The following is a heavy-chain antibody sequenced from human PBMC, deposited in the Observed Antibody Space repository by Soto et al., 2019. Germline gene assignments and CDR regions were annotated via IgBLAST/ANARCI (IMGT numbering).Heavy chain of an antibody. CDR1: GVPTTTYY. D-gene: IGHD3-22*01. J-gene: IGHJ4*02. CDR2: IYYSGST. CDR3: ARGYYYDSNGPFDY. V-gene: IGHV4-59*01. Sequence: PSETLSLTCTVSGVPTTTYYWSWIRQPPGKDLEWIGYIYYSGSTNYNPSLKSRVTMSIDTSNNQFSLRLSSVTAADTAVYYCARGYYYDSNGPFDYWGQGTPVTVSS.